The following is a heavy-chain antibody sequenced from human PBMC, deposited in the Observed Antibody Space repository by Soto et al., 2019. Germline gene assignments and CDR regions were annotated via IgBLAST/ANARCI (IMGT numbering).Heavy chain of an antibody. CDR1: GGAFRSYT. CDR3: ARGGTGTAGGRVYQGMDV. D-gene: IGHD6-13*01. CDR2: ITPIFGAA. Sequence: QVQLVQSGAEVKKPGSSVKVSCKASGGAFRSYTISWVRQAPGQGLEWMGGITPIFGAANYAQKFEGRVTISADKSTTTAYMELSNLTSEDTAVYSCARGGTGTAGGRVYQGMDVWGQGTTVTVSS. J-gene: IGHJ6*02. V-gene: IGHV1-69*06.